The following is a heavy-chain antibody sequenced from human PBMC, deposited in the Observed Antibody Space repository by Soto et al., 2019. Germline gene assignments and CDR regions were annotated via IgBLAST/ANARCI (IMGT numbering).Heavy chain of an antibody. V-gene: IGHV4-34*01. CDR1: GGSFSGYY. CDR2: INHSGST. Sequence: QVQLQQWGAGLLKPSETLSLTCAVYGGSFSGYYWSWIRQPPGKGLEWIGEINHSGSTNYNPSLKSRVTISVDKSKNQFSLKLSSVTAADTAVYYCARVTGRYYSGMDVWGQGTTVTVSS. J-gene: IGHJ6*02. CDR3: ARVTGRYYSGMDV.